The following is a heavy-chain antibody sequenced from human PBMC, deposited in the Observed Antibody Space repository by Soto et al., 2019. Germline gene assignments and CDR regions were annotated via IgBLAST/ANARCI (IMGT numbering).Heavy chain of an antibody. CDR1: GGSISRGNYY. CDR2: ISYSGTT. D-gene: IGHD4-17*01. V-gene: IGHV4-30-4*01. J-gene: IGHJ4*02. Sequence: SETLSLTCTVSGGSISRGNYYWSWLRQPPGKGLEWIGFISYSGTTHYSASLRSRVSISVDTSKNQFSLDLSSVTAADTAVYYCATMGTPVTGLYYFDYWGQGTLVTVSS. CDR3: ATMGTPVTGLYYFDY.